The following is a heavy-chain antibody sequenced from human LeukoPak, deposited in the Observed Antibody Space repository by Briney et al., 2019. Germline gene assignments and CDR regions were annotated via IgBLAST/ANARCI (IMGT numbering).Heavy chain of an antibody. J-gene: IGHJ4*02. D-gene: IGHD6-13*01. CDR3: ARDSSPPG. CDR1: GFTFSSYW. Sequence: PGGSLRLSCAAFGFTFSSYWMSWVRQAPGKGLEWVANIKQDGSEKYYVDSVKGRFTISRDNAKNSLYLQMNSLRAEDTAVYYCARDSSPPGWGQGTLVTVSS. CDR2: IKQDGSEK. V-gene: IGHV3-7*01.